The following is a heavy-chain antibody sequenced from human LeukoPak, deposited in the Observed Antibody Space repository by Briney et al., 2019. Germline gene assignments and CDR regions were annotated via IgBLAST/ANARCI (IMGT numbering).Heavy chain of an antibody. CDR3: VKVTAAGFVDH. D-gene: IGHD6-13*01. CDR2: IGWNSGGI. Sequence: GGSLRLSCAASGFTFDDYAMHWVRQAPGKGLEWVSGIGWNSGGIVYADSVKGRFTISRDNAKRSLYLQMNSLGAEDTALYYCVKVTAAGFVDHWGQGTLVTVSS. CDR1: GFTFDDYA. V-gene: IGHV3-9*01. J-gene: IGHJ4*02.